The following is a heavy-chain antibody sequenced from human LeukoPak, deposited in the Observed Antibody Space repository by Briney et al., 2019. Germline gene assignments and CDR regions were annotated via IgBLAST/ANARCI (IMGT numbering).Heavy chain of an antibody. CDR1: GFTFSSYA. CDR2: ISGSGDST. J-gene: IGHJ4*02. CDR3: AKGSTTIAARSCFDY. Sequence: PGGSLRLSCAASGFTFSSYAMSWVRQAPGKGLEWVSGISGSGDSTYYADSVKGRFTISRDNSKNTLYLQMNSLRAADTAVYYCAKGSTTIAARSCFDYWGQGTLVTVSS. V-gene: IGHV3-23*01. D-gene: IGHD6-6*01.